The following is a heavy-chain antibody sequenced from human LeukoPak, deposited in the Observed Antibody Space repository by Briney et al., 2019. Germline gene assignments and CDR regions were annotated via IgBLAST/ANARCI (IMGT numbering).Heavy chain of an antibody. D-gene: IGHD4/OR15-4a*01. CDR2: IGTAGDT. Sequence: GGSLRLSCAASGFTFGTYDMHWVRQATGKGLEWVSTIGTAGDTYYLDSVKGRFTISGQNAKNSLYLQMNSLRAGDTAIYYCTREGAHDAFDIWGQGTMVSVPS. V-gene: IGHV3-13*04. CDR3: TREGAHDAFDI. J-gene: IGHJ3*02. CDR1: GFTFGTYD.